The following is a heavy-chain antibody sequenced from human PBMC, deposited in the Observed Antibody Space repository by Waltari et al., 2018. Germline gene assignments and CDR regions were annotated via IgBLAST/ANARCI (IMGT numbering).Heavy chain of an antibody. D-gene: IGHD3-16*02. CDR1: GGSINSDAHY. CDR2: IYVGVST. CDR3: ARESSLGVWGTFRHYYFDS. V-gene: IGHV4-61*02. J-gene: IGHJ4*02. Sequence: QVQLQESGPGLVKPSQTLSLTCPVAGGSINSDAHYWSWIRQPAGKGLEWIGRIYVGVSTYHSPSFKNRVTFSEDMSKNQFSLRLKSVTAADTAFYYCARESSLGVWGTFRHYYFDSWGQGILVTVSS.